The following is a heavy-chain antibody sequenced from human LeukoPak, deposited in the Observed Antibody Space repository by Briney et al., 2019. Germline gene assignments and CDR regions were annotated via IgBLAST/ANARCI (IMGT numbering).Heavy chain of an antibody. CDR2: MNPNSGNT. Sequence: GASGKVSCKASGYTFSTYYINWVRQATGQGLEWMGWMNPNSGNTGYAQQLQGKVTMTRNTSISTAYMELRGMRSEDTAVYYCERVRYYGPGIYYRGLAYWGQGSLVTVSS. J-gene: IGHJ4*02. V-gene: IGHV1-8*01. D-gene: IGHD3-10*01. CDR1: GYTFSTYY. CDR3: ERVRYYGPGIYYRGLAY.